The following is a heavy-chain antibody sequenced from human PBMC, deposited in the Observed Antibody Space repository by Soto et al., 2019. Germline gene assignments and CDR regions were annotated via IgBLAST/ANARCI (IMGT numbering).Heavy chain of an antibody. CDR2: ISAYNGNT. D-gene: IGHD3-10*01. Sequence: QVQLVQSGAEVKKPGASVKVSCKASGYTFTSYGISWVRQAPGQGLEWMGWISAYNGNTNYAQKLRGRVTMTTDTSTSTAHMELRSLRSDDTAVYYCAREPTMVRGVIITYVGNYYYGMDVWGQGTTVTVSS. V-gene: IGHV1-18*01. J-gene: IGHJ6*02. CDR3: AREPTMVRGVIITYVGNYYYGMDV. CDR1: GYTFTSYG.